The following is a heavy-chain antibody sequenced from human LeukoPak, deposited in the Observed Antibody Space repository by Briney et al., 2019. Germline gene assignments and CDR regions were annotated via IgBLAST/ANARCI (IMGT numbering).Heavy chain of an antibody. D-gene: IGHD5-24*01. J-gene: IGHJ4*02. CDR1: GFTFSSYW. Sequence: GGSLRLSCAASGFTFSSYWTHWVRQAPGKGLVWVSRINTDGSETRYADSVKGRFTISRDNAKNTLYLQMNSLRAEDTAVYYCASNRRDGYNAFDYWGQGTLVTVSS. CDR2: INTDGSET. V-gene: IGHV3-74*01. CDR3: ASNRRDGYNAFDY.